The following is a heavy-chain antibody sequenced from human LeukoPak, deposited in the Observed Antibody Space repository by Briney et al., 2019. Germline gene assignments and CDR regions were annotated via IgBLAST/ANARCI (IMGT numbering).Heavy chain of an antibody. J-gene: IGHJ4*02. V-gene: IGHV3-30*02. CDR1: GFIFTEYG. Sequence: TGGSLRLSCAASGFIFTEYGMCWVRQAPGKGLEWVAFVRKDATEKKYADSVEGRFTISRDDSENTVYLKMNNLRVDDTAVYYCAKRSGPNSGPFDSWGQGTPVIVSS. CDR2: VRKDATEK. D-gene: IGHD1-1*01. CDR3: AKRSGPNSGPFDS.